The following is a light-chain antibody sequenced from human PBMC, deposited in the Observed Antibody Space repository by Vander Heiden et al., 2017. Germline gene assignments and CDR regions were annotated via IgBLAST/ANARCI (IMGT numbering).Light chain of an antibody. CDR3: QQDDSTPQT. V-gene: IGKV4-1*01. Sequence: DIVMTQSPDSLAVSLGERATINCKSSQSVLYSSNNKNYLAWYQQKPGQPPKLLIYWASTREFGVPDRFSGSGSGTDFTLTISSLQAEDVAVYYCQQDDSTPQTFGQGTKLEIK. CDR2: WAS. J-gene: IGKJ2*01. CDR1: QSVLYSSNNKNY.